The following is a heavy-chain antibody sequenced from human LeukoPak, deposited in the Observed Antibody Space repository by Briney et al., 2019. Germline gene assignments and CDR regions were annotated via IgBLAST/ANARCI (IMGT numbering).Heavy chain of an antibody. D-gene: IGHD5-24*01. CDR1: GGTFSSYA. CDR3: AGEGDGYQYYFDY. J-gene: IGHJ4*02. Sequence: SVKVSCKASGGTFSSYAISWVRQAPGQGLEWMGGIIPIFGTANYAQKFQGRVTITADESTSTDYMELSSLRSEDTAVYYCAGEGDGYQYYFDYWGQGTLVTVSS. V-gene: IGHV1-69*01. CDR2: IIPIFGTA.